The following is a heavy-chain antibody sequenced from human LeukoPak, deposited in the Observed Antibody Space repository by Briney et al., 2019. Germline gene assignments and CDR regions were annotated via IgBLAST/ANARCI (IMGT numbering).Heavy chain of an antibody. CDR2: INPNSGGT. CDR1: GYTFTGYY. CDR3: ARYPFSSWYLWFDP. Sequence: ASVKVSCKASGYTFTGYYMHWVRQAPGQGLEWMGWINPNSGGTNYAQKFQGRVTTTRDTSISTAYMELSRLRSDDTAVYYCARYPFSSWYLWFDPWGQGTLVTVSS. V-gene: IGHV1-2*02. J-gene: IGHJ5*02. D-gene: IGHD6-13*01.